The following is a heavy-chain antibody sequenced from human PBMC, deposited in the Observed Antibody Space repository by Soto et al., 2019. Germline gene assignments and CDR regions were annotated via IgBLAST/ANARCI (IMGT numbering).Heavy chain of an antibody. CDR3: ARANYDYVWGSYRYNWFDP. CDR2: IIPIFGTA. D-gene: IGHD3-16*02. V-gene: IGHV1-69*13. J-gene: IGHJ5*02. CDR1: GGTFSSYA. Sequence: SVKVSCKASGGTFSSYAISWVRQAPGQGLEWMGGIIPIFGTANYAQKFQGRVTITADESTSTAYMELSSLRSEDTAVHYCARANYDYVWGSYRYNWFDPWGQGTLVTVSS.